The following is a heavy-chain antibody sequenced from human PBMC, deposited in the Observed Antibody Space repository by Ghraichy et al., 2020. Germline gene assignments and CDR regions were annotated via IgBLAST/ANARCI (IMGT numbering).Heavy chain of an antibody. CDR2: IYYSGRT. D-gene: IGHD5-12*01. CDR3: VRDSSGYAQIDY. J-gene: IGHJ4*02. V-gene: IGHV4-31*03. Sequence: SETLSLTCTVSGGSISSGGYYWSWIRQHPGKGLEWIGYIYYSGRTYYNPSLKSRVTISVDTSKKQFSLKLSSVTAADTAVYYCVRDSSGYAQIDYWGQGTLVTVSS. CDR1: GGSISSGGYY.